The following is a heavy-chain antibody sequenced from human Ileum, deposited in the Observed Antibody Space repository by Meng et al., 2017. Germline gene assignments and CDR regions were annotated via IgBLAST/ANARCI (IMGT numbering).Heavy chain of an antibody. CDR3: ARFADCGGDCPHDY. D-gene: IGHD2-21*02. CDR2: ISANGGGI. Sequence: GESLKISCEASGFSFSSYAMSWVRQAPGKRLEWVSVISANGGGIYYPDYVKGRFTISRDNSKNTLYLEMNSLRAEDTATYYCARFADCGGDCPHDYWGQGTQVTVSS. J-gene: IGHJ4*02. V-gene: IGHV3-23*01. CDR1: GFSFSSYA.